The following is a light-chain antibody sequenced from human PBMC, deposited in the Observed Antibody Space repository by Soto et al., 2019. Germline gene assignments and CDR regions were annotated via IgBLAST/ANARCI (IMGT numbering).Light chain of an antibody. V-gene: IGKV3-15*01. CDR3: QQYNNWPRT. CDR2: GAS. J-gene: IGKJ1*01. Sequence: EIVMTQSPATLSVSPGERATLSCRASQSVSSDLAWYHQKPGQAPRLLIYGASTRATGIPVRFSGSGSGTEFTLTINSLQSEDFAVYYCQQYNNWPRTFGQGTKVDI. CDR1: QSVSSD.